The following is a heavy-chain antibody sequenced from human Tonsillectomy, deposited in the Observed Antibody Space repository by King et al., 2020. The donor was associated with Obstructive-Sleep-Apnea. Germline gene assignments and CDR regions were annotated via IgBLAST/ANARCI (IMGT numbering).Heavy chain of an antibody. CDR1: GFTFMSYS. CDR3: ARDLVYYYDSSGYSDYYGMDV. J-gene: IGHJ6*02. Sequence: VQLVESGGGLVKPGGSLRLSCAASGFTFMSYSMNWVRQAPGKGLEWVSSISRSSSYIYYAESVKGRFTISRDNAKNSLYLQMNSLSAEDTAVYYCARDLVYYYDSSGYSDYYGMDVWGQGTTVTVSS. CDR2: ISRSSSYI. V-gene: IGHV3-21*01. D-gene: IGHD3-22*01.